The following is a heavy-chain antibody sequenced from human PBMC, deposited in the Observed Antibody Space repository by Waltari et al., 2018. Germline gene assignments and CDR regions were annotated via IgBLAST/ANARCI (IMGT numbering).Heavy chain of an antibody. V-gene: IGHV3-23*01. D-gene: IGHD6-13*01. CDR3: AKPKLAAVPYNFYFDS. J-gene: IGHJ4*02. Sequence: EVQLLESGGGLVQPGGSLRLSCEASGFPFSNYAICWVRQAPGKGLEWVSDITGSGDSTHYADSVKGRFTISRDNSKNTVFLQMNSLGVADTAVYYCAKPKLAAVPYNFYFDSWGQGTLVTVSS. CDR1: GFPFSNYA. CDR2: ITGSGDST.